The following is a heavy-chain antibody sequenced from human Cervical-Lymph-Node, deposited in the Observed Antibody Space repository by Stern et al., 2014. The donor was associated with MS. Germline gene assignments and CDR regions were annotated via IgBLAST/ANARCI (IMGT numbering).Heavy chain of an antibody. J-gene: IGHJ6*02. V-gene: IGHV1-8*01. CDR1: GYTFTSYD. CDR2: MKPKSGNT. CDR3: ARGRRVAARPYYYYGMDV. Sequence: VQLVESGAEVKKTGASVKVSCEASGYTFTSYDINWVRQATGQGLEWMGWMKPKSGNTGYAQKFQGRVTMTRNTSISTAYMELSSLRSEDTAVYYCARGRRVAARPYYYYGMDVWGQGTTVTVSS. D-gene: IGHD6-6*01.